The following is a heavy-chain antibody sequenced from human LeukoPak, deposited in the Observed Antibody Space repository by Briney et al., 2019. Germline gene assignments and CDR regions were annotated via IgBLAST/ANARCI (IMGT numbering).Heavy chain of an antibody. CDR2: IKQEGSDK. V-gene: IGHV3-7*01. J-gene: IGHJ4*02. CDR3: ARSGSNGDDY. Sequence: GGSLRLSCQALGLTLSNIGMNWFGRAQGKGLEWVANIKQEGSDKNYVGSVRGRFTISRGNAKNLLYLLMHSLRVEDTAVYYRARSGSNGDDYWGQGTLVTVSS. CDR1: GLTLSNIG. D-gene: IGHD5-24*01.